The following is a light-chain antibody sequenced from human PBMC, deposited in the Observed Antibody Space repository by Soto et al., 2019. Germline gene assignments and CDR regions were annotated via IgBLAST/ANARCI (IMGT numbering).Light chain of an antibody. Sequence: QLVLTQPPSASGTPGQRVTISCSGSNSNIGRNYVYWFQQLPGTAPRLLIYTNNKRPSGVPDRFSGSKSGTSGSLAISGLRSEDEADYYCAAWDDSLNGVVFGGRTKLTVL. CDR3: AAWDDSLNGVV. V-gene: IGLV1-47*01. CDR2: TNN. CDR1: NSNIGRNY. J-gene: IGLJ3*02.